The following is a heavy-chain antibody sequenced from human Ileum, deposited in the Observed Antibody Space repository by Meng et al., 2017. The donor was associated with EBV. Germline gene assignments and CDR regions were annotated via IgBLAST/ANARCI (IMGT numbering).Heavy chain of an antibody. CDR1: GASITESNS. CDR3: ARWAFIYSYGFDH. CDR2: IYHSGGT. D-gene: IGHD5-18*01. Sequence: QLRGPGPGMVKPSGTLSLTCAVSGASITESNSWSWVRQPPGKGLEWIGEIYHSGGTNYNPSLKSRVTISVDKSKNQISLKLNSVTAADTAVYYCARWAFIYSYGFDHWGQGTLVTVSS. V-gene: IGHV4-4*02. J-gene: IGHJ4*02.